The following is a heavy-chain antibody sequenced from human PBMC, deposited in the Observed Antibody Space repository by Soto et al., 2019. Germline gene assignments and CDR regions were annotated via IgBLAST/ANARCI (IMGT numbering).Heavy chain of an antibody. Sequence: QVQLVESGGGLVKPGGSLRLSCAAYGFTFSDYYLSWIRQAPGKGLEWVSYISSSGSTIYYADSVKGRFTISRDNAKNSLYLQMNSLRAEDTAVYYCARAFSYGSGRSLNWFDPWGQGTLVTVSS. CDR3: ARAFSYGSGRSLNWFDP. CDR1: GFTFSDYY. CDR2: ISSSGSTI. V-gene: IGHV3-11*01. D-gene: IGHD3-10*01. J-gene: IGHJ5*02.